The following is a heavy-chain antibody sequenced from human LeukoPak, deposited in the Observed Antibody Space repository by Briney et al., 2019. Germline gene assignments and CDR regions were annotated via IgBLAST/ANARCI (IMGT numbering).Heavy chain of an antibody. V-gene: IGHV4-59*01. CDR3: ARVPASRYYYDSSGYYYYFDY. CDR1: GGSISSYY. Sequence: SETLSLTCTVSGGSISSYYWSWIRQPPGKGLEWIGYIYYSGSTNYNPPLKSRVTISVDTSKNQFSLKLSSVTAADTAVYYCARVPASRYYYDSSGYYYYFDYWGQGTLVTVSS. J-gene: IGHJ4*02. CDR2: IYYSGST. D-gene: IGHD3-22*01.